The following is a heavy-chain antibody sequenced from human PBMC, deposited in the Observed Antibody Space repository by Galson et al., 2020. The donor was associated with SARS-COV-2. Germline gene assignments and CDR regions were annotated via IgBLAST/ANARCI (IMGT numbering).Heavy chain of an antibody. V-gene: IGHV3-30*03. Sequence: GESLKISCAASGITFSSYGMHWVRQAPGKGLEWVAVISYDGSNKYYADSVKGRFTISRDNSKNTLYLQMNSLRAEDTAVYYCARPRSGSYLYWFDPWGQGTLVTVSS. D-gene: IGHD1-26*01. CDR3: ARPRSGSYLYWFDP. J-gene: IGHJ5*02. CDR2: ISYDGSNK. CDR1: GITFSSYG.